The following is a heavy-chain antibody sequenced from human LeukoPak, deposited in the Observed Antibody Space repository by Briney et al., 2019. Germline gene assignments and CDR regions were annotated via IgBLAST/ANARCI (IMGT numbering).Heavy chain of an antibody. CDR3: ARGSLLTLYSGSSHNWFDP. J-gene: IGHJ5*02. Sequence: ASVKVSCKASGYTFTSYYMHWVRQAPGQGLEWMGIINPSGGSTSYAQKFQGRVTMTRDTSTSTVYMELSSLRSEDTAVYYCARGSLLTLYSGSSHNWFDPWGQGTLVTVSS. CDR1: GYTFTSYY. D-gene: IGHD1-26*01. V-gene: IGHV1-46*01. CDR2: INPSGGST.